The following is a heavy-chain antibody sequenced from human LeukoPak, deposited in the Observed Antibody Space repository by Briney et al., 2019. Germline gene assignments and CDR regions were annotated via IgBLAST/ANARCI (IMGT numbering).Heavy chain of an antibody. J-gene: IGHJ6*02. Sequence: PGGSLRLSCAASGFTFSSYSMNWVRQAPGKGLEWVSSISSSSSYIYYADSVKGRFTISRDNAKNSLYLQMNSLRAEDTAVYYCARGVRRYYDILTGRCGMDVWGQGTTVTVSS. V-gene: IGHV3-21*01. CDR2: ISSSSSYI. D-gene: IGHD3-9*01. CDR1: GFTFSSYS. CDR3: ARGVRRYYDILTGRCGMDV.